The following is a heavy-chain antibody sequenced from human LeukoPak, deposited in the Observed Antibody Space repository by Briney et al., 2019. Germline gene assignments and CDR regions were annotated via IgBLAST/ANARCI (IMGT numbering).Heavy chain of an antibody. CDR3: AKAGEIFGVGTWYYFEY. CDR1: GFTFDDYA. D-gene: IGHD3-3*01. V-gene: IGHV3-9*01. CDR2: ISWNSGSI. J-gene: IGHJ4*02. Sequence: GRSLRLSCAASGFTFDDYAMHWVRHSPGKGLEWVSGISWNSGSIGYADSVKGRCTLSRDNAKNSLYLQMNSLRAEDTALYYCAKAGEIFGVGTWYYFEYRGQGALVTVSS.